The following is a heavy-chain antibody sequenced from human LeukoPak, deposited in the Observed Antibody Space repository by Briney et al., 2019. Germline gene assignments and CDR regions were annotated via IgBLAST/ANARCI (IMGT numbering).Heavy chain of an antibody. D-gene: IGHD3-22*01. CDR2: IYYSGST. CDR3: ARGVYYYDGRGYCFDY. Sequence: SQTLSLTRTVSGGSISSGDYYWSWIRQPPGKGLEWIGYIYYSGSTYYNPSLKSRVTISVDTSKNQFSLKLSSVTAADTAVYYCARGVYYYDGRGYCFDYWGQGTLVTVSS. V-gene: IGHV4-30-4*01. CDR1: GGSISSGDYY. J-gene: IGHJ4*02.